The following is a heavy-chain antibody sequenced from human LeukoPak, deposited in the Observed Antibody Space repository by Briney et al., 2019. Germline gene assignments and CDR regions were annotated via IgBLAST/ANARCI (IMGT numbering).Heavy chain of an antibody. CDR2: INHSGST. CDR3: ARLSAAGATFY. Sequence: SETLSLTCAVNGGSFSRYYWSWIRQPPGKGLEWIGEINHSGSTYYNPSLKSRVTISVDTSKNQFSLKLSSVTAADTAVYYCARLSAAGATFYWGQGTLVTVSS. J-gene: IGHJ4*02. D-gene: IGHD1-26*01. CDR1: GGSFSRYY. V-gene: IGHV4-34*01.